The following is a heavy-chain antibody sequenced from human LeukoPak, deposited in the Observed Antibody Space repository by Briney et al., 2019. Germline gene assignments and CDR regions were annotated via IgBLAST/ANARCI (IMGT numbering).Heavy chain of an antibody. V-gene: IGHV1-69*04. CDR3: ARYCRGGSCRAHYYYYGMDV. D-gene: IGHD2-15*01. Sequence: SVKVSCKASGGTFSSYAISWGRQAPGQGLEWMGRIIPILGIANYAQKFQGRVTITADKSTSIAYMELSSLRSEDTAVYYCARYCRGGSCRAHYYYYGMDVWGQGTTVTVSS. J-gene: IGHJ6*02. CDR2: IIPILGIA. CDR1: GGTFSSYA.